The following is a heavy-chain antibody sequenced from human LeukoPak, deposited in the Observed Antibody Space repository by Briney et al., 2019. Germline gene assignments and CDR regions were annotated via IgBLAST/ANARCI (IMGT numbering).Heavy chain of an antibody. J-gene: IGHJ4*02. CDR2: INPNSGGT. D-gene: IGHD6-13*01. Sequence: EASVKVSCKASGYTFADYYMHWVRQAPGQGLERMGWINPNSGGTNYAQKFQGRVTMTRDTSISTAYMELSRLRSDDTAVYYCARVVNRIAAVFDYWGQGTLVTVSS. CDR1: GYTFADYY. CDR3: ARVVNRIAAVFDY. V-gene: IGHV1-2*02.